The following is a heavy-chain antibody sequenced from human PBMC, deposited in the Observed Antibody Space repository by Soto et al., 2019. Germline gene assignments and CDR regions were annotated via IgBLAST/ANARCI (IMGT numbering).Heavy chain of an antibody. V-gene: IGHV3-23*01. CDR3: VKDWTGNKCPCVDV. CDR2: ISGDGKTT. D-gene: IGHD2-8*02. CDR1: GFTFNAHA. Sequence: EVQVLESGGGLLQPGGSLRLSCVASGFTFNAHAMTWVRQGPGMGLEWTSTISGDGKTTHYADSVKGRFTVSRDNSKNTLSLQMNSLRAEDTATYYCVKDWTGNKCPCVDVWGQGTTVTVSS. J-gene: IGHJ6*02.